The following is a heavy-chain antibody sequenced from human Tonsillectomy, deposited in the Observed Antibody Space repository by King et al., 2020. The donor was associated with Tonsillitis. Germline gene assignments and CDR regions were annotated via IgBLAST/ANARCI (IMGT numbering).Heavy chain of an antibody. CDR3: ARGFWAGGSADS. Sequence: VQLVESGGGLIQPGGSLRLSCAASGFSVSTNYMSGGRQAPGKGLEWVSLIYSVGNTYYADSVKGRFTISRDDSKNMLYLQNDSPRVEDTAVYFCARGFWAGGSADSWGQGTLVTVSS. D-gene: IGHD3/OR15-3a*01. V-gene: IGHV3-53*01. CDR1: GFSVSTNY. J-gene: IGHJ4*02. CDR2: IYSVGNT.